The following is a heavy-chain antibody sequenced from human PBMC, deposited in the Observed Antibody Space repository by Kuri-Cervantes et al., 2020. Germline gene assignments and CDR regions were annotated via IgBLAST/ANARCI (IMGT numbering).Heavy chain of an antibody. CDR2: IGTAGDT. CDR1: GFTFSSYD. D-gene: IGHD5-18*01. CDR3: AKSYGARYSYGYDY. J-gene: IGHJ4*02. Sequence: GESLKISCAASGFTFSSYDMHWVRQATGKGLEWVSAIGTAGDTYYPGSVKGRFTISRENAKNSLYLQMNSLRAGDTALYYCAKSYGARYSYGYDYWGQGTLVTVSS. V-gene: IGHV3-13*01.